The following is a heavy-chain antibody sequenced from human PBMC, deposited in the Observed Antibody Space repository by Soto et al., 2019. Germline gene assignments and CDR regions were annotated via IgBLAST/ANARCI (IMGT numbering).Heavy chain of an antibody. Sequence: EVQLVESGGGLVQPGGSLSLSCAASGLTFSSYWMHWVRQVPGKGLVWVSRINSDGSRTSYADSVKGRFTISRDNAKNTLYLQMNSLRAEDTAVYYCAVAVAGPTAIGYWGQGTLVTVSS. CDR3: AVAVAGPTAIGY. J-gene: IGHJ4*02. D-gene: IGHD6-19*01. CDR2: INSDGSRT. CDR1: GLTFSSYW. V-gene: IGHV3-74*01.